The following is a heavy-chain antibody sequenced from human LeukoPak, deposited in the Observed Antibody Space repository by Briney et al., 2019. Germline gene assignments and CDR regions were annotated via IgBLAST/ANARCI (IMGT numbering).Heavy chain of an antibody. CDR2: ISGSGGST. Sequence: GGSLRLSCAASGFTFSSYAMSWVRQAPGKGLEWVSAISGSGGSTYYADSVKGRFTISRDNSKNTLYPQMNSLRAEDTAVYYCAKDQYYYDSSGYYQYYFDYWGQGTLVTVSS. V-gene: IGHV3-23*01. CDR3: AKDQYYYDSSGYYQYYFDY. J-gene: IGHJ4*02. CDR1: GFTFSSYA. D-gene: IGHD3-22*01.